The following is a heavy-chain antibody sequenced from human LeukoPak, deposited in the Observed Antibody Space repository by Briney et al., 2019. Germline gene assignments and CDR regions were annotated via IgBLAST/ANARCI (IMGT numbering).Heavy chain of an antibody. CDR3: ASRAIGWYRDANRFDP. J-gene: IGHJ5*02. D-gene: IGHD6-19*01. CDR1: GFTFSSYS. Sequence: PGGSLRLSCAASGFTFSSYSMNWVRQAPGKGLEWVSYISSSSSTIYYADSVKGRFTISRDNAKNSLFLQMNSLRAEDTAVYYCASRAIGWYRDANRFDPWGQGTLVIVSS. CDR2: ISSSSSTI. V-gene: IGHV3-48*04.